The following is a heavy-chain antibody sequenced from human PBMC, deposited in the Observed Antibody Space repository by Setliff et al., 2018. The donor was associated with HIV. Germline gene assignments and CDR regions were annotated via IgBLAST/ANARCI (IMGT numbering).Heavy chain of an antibody. CDR2: INAYNGNT. J-gene: IGHJ3*01. V-gene: IGHV1-18*01. Sequence: ASVKVSCKASGYTFTSYGISWVRQAPGQGLEWMGWINAYNGNTNFAQKLQGRVTMTSDTSTSTAYLDLRSLSSDDTAVYYCARDNEAIGWLGDRPDHILLFWGQGTMVTVSS. CDR1: GYTFTSYG. CDR3: ARDNEAIGWLGDRPDHILLF. D-gene: IGHD3-10*01.